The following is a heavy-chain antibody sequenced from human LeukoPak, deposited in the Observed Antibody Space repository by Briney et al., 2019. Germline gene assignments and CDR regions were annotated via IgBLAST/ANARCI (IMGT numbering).Heavy chain of an antibody. CDR1: GASISSYY. CDR2: TYSSRS. CDR3: ARGVTGTRRGYYMDV. Sequence: RPSETLSLTCTVSGASISSYYWSWIRQPAGKGLEWIGRTYSSRSIYNPSLKSRVTMSVDTSKNQFSLKLISVTAADTAVYYCARGVTGTRRGYYMDVWGKGITVTISS. V-gene: IGHV4-4*07. D-gene: IGHD1-7*01. J-gene: IGHJ6*03.